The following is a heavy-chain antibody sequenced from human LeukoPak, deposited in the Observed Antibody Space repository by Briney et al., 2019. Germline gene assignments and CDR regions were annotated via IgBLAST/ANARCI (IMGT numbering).Heavy chain of an antibody. CDR1: GYTFTSYD. D-gene: IGHD1-26*01. CDR3: ARVNSGSYSFDY. Sequence: ASVKVSCKASGYTFTSYDISWVRQATGQGLEWMGWMNPNSGNTGYAQKFQGRVTMTRNTSISTAYMELSSLRSEDTAVYYCARVNSGSYSFDYWGQGTLVTVSS. J-gene: IGHJ4*02. CDR2: MNPNSGNT. V-gene: IGHV1-8*01.